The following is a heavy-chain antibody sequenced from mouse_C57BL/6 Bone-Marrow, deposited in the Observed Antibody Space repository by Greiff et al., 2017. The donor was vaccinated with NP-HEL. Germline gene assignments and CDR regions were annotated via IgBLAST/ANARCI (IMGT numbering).Heavy chain of an antibody. D-gene: IGHD1-1*02. Sequence: EVQRVESGGGLVKPGGSLKLSCAASGFTFSSYAMSWVRQTPEKRLEWVATISDGGSYTYYPDNVKGRFTISRDNAKNNLYLQMSHLKSEDTAMYYCARAGSYGYFDGWGTGTTVTVSS. V-gene: IGHV5-4*01. J-gene: IGHJ1*03. CDR2: ISDGGSYT. CDR1: GFTFSSYA. CDR3: ARAGSYGYFDG.